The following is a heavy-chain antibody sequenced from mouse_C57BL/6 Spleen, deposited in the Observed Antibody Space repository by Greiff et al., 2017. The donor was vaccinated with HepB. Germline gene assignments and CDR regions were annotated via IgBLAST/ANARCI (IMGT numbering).Heavy chain of an antibody. V-gene: IGHV5-9-1*02. CDR1: GFTFSSYA. J-gene: IGHJ4*01. CDR2: ISSGGDYI. Sequence: EVQVVESGEGLVKPGGSLKLSCAASGFTFSSYAMSWVRQTPEKRLEWVAYISSGGDYIYYADTVKGRFTISRDNARNTLYLQMSSLKSEDTAMYYCTRLTTVVATDYYAMDYWGQGTSVTVSS. CDR3: TRLTTVVATDYYAMDY. D-gene: IGHD1-1*01.